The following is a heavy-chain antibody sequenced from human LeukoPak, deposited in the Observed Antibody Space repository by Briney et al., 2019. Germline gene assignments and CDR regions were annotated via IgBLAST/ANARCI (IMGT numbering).Heavy chain of an antibody. V-gene: IGHV4-39*07. D-gene: IGHD3-3*01. Sequence: SETLSLTCTVSGGSISSGGYYWSWIRQPPGKGLEWIGSIYYSGSTYYNPSLKSRVTISVDTSKNQFSLKLSSVTAADTAVYYCARTLAGFLEWLSTGYFDYWGQGTLVTVSS. J-gene: IGHJ4*02. CDR1: GGSISSGGYY. CDR2: IYYSGST. CDR3: ARTLAGFLEWLSTGYFDY.